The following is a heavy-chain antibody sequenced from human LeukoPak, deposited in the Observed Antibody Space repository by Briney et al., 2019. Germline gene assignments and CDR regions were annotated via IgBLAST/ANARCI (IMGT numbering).Heavy chain of an antibody. CDR3: AREEEQWLVANWFDP. J-gene: IGHJ5*02. V-gene: IGHV3-21*01. Sequence: PGGSLRLSCAASGFTFSSYSMNWVRQAPGKGLEWVSSISSSSSYIYYADSVKGRFTISRDNAKNSLYLQMNSLRAEDTAVYYCAREEEQWLVANWFDPWGQGTLVTVSS. CDR1: GFTFSSYS. D-gene: IGHD6-19*01. CDR2: ISSSSSYI.